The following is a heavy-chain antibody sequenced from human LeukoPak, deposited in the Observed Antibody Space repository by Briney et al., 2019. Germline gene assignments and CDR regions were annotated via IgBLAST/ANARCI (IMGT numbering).Heavy chain of an antibody. Sequence: GSVKVSCKASGYTFTSYGISWVRQAPGQGLEWMGWISAYNGNTNYAQKLQGRVTMTTDTSTSTAYMELRSLRSDDTAVYYCARAYYGDYPNDAFDIWGQGTMVTVSS. J-gene: IGHJ3*02. CDR3: ARAYYGDYPNDAFDI. CDR2: ISAYNGNT. V-gene: IGHV1-18*01. CDR1: GYTFTSYG. D-gene: IGHD4-17*01.